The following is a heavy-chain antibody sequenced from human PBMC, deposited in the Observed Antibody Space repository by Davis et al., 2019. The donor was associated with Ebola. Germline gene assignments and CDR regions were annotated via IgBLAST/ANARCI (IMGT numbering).Heavy chain of an antibody. CDR2: INAGNGNT. V-gene: IGHV1-18*04. Sequence: ASVKVSCKASGYTFTSYGISWVRQAPGQGLEWMGWINAGNGNTKYSQKFQGRVTITRDTSASTAYMELSSLRSEDTAVYYCARGAFSGSYYFDYWGQGTLVTVSS. D-gene: IGHD1-26*01. CDR3: ARGAFSGSYYFDY. CDR1: GYTFTSYG. J-gene: IGHJ4*02.